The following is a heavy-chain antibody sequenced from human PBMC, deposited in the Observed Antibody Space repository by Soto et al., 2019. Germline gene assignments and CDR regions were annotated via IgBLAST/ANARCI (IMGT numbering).Heavy chain of an antibody. V-gene: IGHV1-18*01. CDR3: AKDASSWFYYYYGMDV. Sequence: IYLVQSGPEVRKPGASVKVSCKASGYIFSNFGISWVRQAPGQGLEWMGWISGYNENTNYAQKFQGRVRMTTDISTSTAYMELTTLRSEDTAVYYCAKDASSWFYYYYGMDVWGQGTTVTVSS. CDR2: ISGYNENT. CDR1: GYIFSNFG. D-gene: IGHD2-2*01. J-gene: IGHJ6*02.